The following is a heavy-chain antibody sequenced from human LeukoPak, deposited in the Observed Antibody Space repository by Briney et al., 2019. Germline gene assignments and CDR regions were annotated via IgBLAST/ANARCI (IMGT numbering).Heavy chain of an antibody. CDR3: ARGFEDFWSSYWYFDL. V-gene: IGHV3-11*04. Sequence: PGGSLRLSCAASGFTFSDHYMSWIRQAPGKGLEWVSYITSGGSTIYYADSVKGRFTISRDNAKNSLYLQMNSLRAEDTAVYYCARGFEDFWSSYWYFDLWGRGTLVTVSS. D-gene: IGHD3-3*01. CDR1: GFTFSDHY. CDR2: ITSGGSTI. J-gene: IGHJ2*01.